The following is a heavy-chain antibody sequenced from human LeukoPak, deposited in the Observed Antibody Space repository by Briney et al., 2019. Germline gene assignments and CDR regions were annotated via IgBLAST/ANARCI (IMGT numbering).Heavy chain of an antibody. CDR2: IYYSGST. CDR3: ARWLRAGYSSSRYYFDY. D-gene: IGHD6-13*01. J-gene: IGHJ4*02. Sequence: SETLSLTCTVSGGSISSYYWSWIRQPPGKGPEWIGYIYYSGSTNYNPSLKSRVTISVDTSKNQFSLKLSSVTAADTAVYYCARWLRAGYSSSRYYFDYWGQGTLVTVSS. CDR1: GGSISSYY. V-gene: IGHV4-59*01.